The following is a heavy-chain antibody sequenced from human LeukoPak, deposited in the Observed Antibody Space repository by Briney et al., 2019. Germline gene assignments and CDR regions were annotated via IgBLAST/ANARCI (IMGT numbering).Heavy chain of an antibody. V-gene: IGHV4-4*02. D-gene: IGHD1-26*01. CDR3: SRESGPFSPFGH. Sequence: PSETLSLTCGVSGGSISSTNWYSWVRQPPGQGLEWIGEISLSGRTNYNPSLKSRVTMSLDESKSHLSLNLASVTAADTAVYYCSRESGPFSPFGHWGQGTLVAVTS. J-gene: IGHJ4*02. CDR1: GGSISSTNW. CDR2: ISLSGRT.